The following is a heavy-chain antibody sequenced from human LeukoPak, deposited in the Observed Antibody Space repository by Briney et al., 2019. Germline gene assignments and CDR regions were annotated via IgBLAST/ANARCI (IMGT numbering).Heavy chain of an antibody. CDR3: AKEGRSLQTY. V-gene: IGHV3-23*01. CDR1: GFTFSNNA. D-gene: IGHD5-24*01. Sequence: GGSLRLSCAASGFTFSNNAMNWVRQAPGKGLEWVSTLSGSGSSIYYADSVKGRFAISRDNAKNSLYLQTNSLRVEDTAVYYCAKEGRSLQTYWGQGTLVTVSS. CDR2: LSGSGSSI. J-gene: IGHJ4*02.